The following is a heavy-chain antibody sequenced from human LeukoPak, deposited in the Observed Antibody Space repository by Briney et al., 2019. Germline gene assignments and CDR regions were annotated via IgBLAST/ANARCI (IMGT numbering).Heavy chain of an antibody. CDR3: ARDYTGYFP. Sequence: GGSLRLSCVASGFTFSNYWMHWVRQAPGKGLEWVANIKTDGSEKYYVDSVKGRFTISRDNAKNSLYLQMNSLRAEDTAVYYCARDYTGYFPWGQGTLVIVSS. D-gene: IGHD3-9*01. CDR1: GFTFSNYW. CDR2: IKTDGSEK. J-gene: IGHJ5*02. V-gene: IGHV3-7*03.